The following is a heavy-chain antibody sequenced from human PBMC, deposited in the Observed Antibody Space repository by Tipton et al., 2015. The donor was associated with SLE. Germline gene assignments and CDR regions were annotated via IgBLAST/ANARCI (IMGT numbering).Heavy chain of an antibody. J-gene: IGHJ4*02. V-gene: IGHV3-30*02. CDR2: IRHDGTKQ. CDR3: GRSSGYPDF. Sequence: GSLRLSCATSGFIFSGFAMHWVRQAPGKGLEWVAFIRHDGTKQFYAESVKGRFTISRDNSKNTLNLQMNRLRPEDTAMYYCGRSSGYPDFWGQGTLVTVSS. CDR1: GFIFSGFA. D-gene: IGHD3-3*01.